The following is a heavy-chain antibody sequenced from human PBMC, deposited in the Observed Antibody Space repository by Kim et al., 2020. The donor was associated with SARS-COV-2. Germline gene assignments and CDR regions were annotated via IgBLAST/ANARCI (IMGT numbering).Heavy chain of an antibody. D-gene: IGHD3-22*01. CDR1: GYTFTSYG. CDR2: ISAYNGNT. CDR3: ARDLRYYYDSSGYYYPIFFIYY. Sequence: ASVKVSCKASGYTFTSYGISWVRQAPGQGLEWMGWISAYNGNTNYAQKLQGRVTMTTDTSTSTAYMELRSLRSDDTAVYYCARDLRYYYDSSGYYYPIFFIYYWGQGALVTVSS. J-gene: IGHJ4*02. V-gene: IGHV1-18*01.